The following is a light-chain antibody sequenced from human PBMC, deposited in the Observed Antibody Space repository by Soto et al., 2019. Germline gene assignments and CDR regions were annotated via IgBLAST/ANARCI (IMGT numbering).Light chain of an antibody. V-gene: IGKV3-20*01. CDR3: QWLGSPPHYS. J-gene: IGKJ2*03. CDR2: GSS. CDR1: QSVDSRF. Sequence: EIVLTQSPGILSLSPGERATLTCRASQSVDSRFLAWYQQKPGQAPRLLMYGSSTRATGIPDRFSGSGSGTDFTLTISRLDREDFAVYYCQWLGSPPHYSFGQGTQLEIK.